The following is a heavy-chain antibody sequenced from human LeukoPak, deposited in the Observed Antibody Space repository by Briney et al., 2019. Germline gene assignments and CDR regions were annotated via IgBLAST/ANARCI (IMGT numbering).Heavy chain of an antibody. CDR1: GGTFSSYA. J-gene: IGHJ4*02. CDR2: INPKSGGA. CDR3: AREYILTAYYGDY. D-gene: IGHD3-9*01. V-gene: IGHV1-2*02. Sequence: PGASVKVSCKASGGTFSSYAISWVRQAPGQGLEWMGWINPKSGGANYAQKFQGRVTMTWDTSISTAYMELSRLRSDDTAVYYCAREYILTAYYGDYWGQGTLVTVSS.